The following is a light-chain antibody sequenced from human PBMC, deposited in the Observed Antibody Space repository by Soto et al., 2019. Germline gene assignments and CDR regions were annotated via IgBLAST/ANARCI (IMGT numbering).Light chain of an antibody. CDR1: QSISSW. Sequence: IPMAQSTSPLSASVGDSVTFTCRASQSISSWLAWYQQKPGKAPKLLIYDASSLESGVPSRFSGSGSGTEFTLTISSLQPDDFATYYCQQYNSYPLTFGGRAKVDIK. J-gene: IGKJ4*01. CDR2: DAS. CDR3: QQYNSYPLT. V-gene: IGKV1-5*01.